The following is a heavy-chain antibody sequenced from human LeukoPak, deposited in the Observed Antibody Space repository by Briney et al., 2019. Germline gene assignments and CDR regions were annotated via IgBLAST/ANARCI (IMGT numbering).Heavy chain of an antibody. CDR3: ARGGGSSIVDP. V-gene: IGHV1-3*01. Sequence: ASVKVSCKASGYTFTSYAMHWVRQAPGQRLEWMGWINAGNGDTKYSQKFQGRVTITRDTSASTAYMELSSLRSEDTAVYYCARGGGSSIVDPWGQGTLVTVSS. D-gene: IGHD2-2*01. CDR1: GYTFTSYA. CDR2: INAGNGDT. J-gene: IGHJ5*02.